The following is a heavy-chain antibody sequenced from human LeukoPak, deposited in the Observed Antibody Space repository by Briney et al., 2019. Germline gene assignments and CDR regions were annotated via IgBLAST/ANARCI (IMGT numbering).Heavy chain of an antibody. CDR2: IYDSGST. D-gene: IGHD3-9*01. V-gene: IGHV4-59*01. CDR3: ARVETYYDILTGYYPRNWFDP. Sequence: PSETLSLTCTVSGGSISMYYWSWIRQPPGKRLEWIGYIYDSGSTNYNPSLKSRVTISVDTSKNQFSLKLSPVTAADTAVYYCARVETYYDILTGYYPRNWFDPWGQGTLVTVSS. CDR1: GGSISMYY. J-gene: IGHJ5*02.